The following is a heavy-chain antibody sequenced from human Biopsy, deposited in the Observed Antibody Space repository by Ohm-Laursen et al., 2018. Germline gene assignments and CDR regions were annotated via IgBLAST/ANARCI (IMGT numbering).Heavy chain of an antibody. D-gene: IGHD3-22*01. Sequence: GNLSLTCTVSGGSISNNNYYWGWIRQPPGKGLEWIGSIFYRGSTHYKPSLKSRVNISVDTSKNQFSLKLNSVTAADTAVYYCARDYDTSGYYYVSWGQGTLVTVSS. CDR1: GGSISNNNYY. CDR3: ARDYDTSGYYYVS. CDR2: IFYRGST. J-gene: IGHJ5*02. V-gene: IGHV4-39*01.